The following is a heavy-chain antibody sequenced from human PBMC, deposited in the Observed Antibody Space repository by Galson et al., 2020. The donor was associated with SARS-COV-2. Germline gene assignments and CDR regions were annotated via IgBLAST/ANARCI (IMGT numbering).Heavy chain of an antibody. CDR3: ARIPFSLNYDFGRHSWGGMAV. CDR2: IHYSGRT. J-gene: IGHJ6*02. D-gene: IGHD3-3*01. Sequence: SETLSLTCIVSGGSISTYYWNWIRQPPGKGLEWIGYIHYSGRTNYNPSLKSRVTISLDTSKNQFSLKLSSVTAADTAVYYCARIPFSLNYDFGRHSWGGMAVWGQGTTVTVSS. CDR1: GGSISTYY. V-gene: IGHV4-59*01.